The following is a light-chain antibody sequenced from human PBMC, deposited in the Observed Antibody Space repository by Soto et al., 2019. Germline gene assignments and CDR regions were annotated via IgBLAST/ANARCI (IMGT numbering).Light chain of an antibody. J-gene: IGKJ1*01. CDR2: GAS. CDR3: QQYMSSVT. CDR1: QSVDTTF. V-gene: IGKV3-20*01. Sequence: EIVLTQSPGSLPLSPGQRATLSCRASQSVDTTFFAWYQKKPGQAPRLLIYGASKRATGIPDRFSSSGSGTDFTLIIIRLEPEDFAVYYCQQYMSSVTFGQGTKVEIK.